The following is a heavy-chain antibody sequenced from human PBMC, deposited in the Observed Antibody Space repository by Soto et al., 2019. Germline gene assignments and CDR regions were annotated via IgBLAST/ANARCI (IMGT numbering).Heavy chain of an antibody. Sequence: SETLSLTCTVSGGSISSYYWSWIRQPPGKGLEWIGYIYYSGSTNYNPSLKSRVTISVDTSKNQFSLKLSSVTAADTAVYYCARFGYAVGWFDPWGQGTLVTVSS. CDR3: ARFGYAVGWFDP. D-gene: IGHD3-16*01. V-gene: IGHV4-59*01. CDR1: GGSISSYY. J-gene: IGHJ5*02. CDR2: IYYSGST.